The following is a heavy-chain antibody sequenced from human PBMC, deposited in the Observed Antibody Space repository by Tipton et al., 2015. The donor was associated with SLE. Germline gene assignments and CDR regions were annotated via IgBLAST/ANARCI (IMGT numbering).Heavy chain of an antibody. CDR3: ARDGGAAAGPLGAFDI. V-gene: IGHV4-38-2*02. Sequence: TLSLTCAVSGYPISSGYYWGWIRQPPGKGLEWIGSIYHSGSTYYNPSLKSRVTISVDTSKNQFSLKLSSVTAADTAVYYCARDGGAAAGPLGAFDIWGQGTMVTVSS. CDR2: IYHSGST. J-gene: IGHJ3*02. D-gene: IGHD6-13*01. CDR1: GYPISSGYY.